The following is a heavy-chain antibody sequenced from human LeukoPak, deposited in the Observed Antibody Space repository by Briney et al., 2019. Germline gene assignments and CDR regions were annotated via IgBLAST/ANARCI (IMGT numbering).Heavy chain of an antibody. D-gene: IGHD6-13*01. Sequence: SETLSLTCAVYGGSFSGYYWSWIRQPPGKGLEWIGEINHSGSTNYNPSLKSRVTISVDTSKNQFSLKLSSVTAADTAVYYCARAKYSSSWKPYYYYYYMDVWGKGTTVTISS. J-gene: IGHJ6*03. V-gene: IGHV4-34*01. CDR3: ARAKYSSSWKPYYYYYYMDV. CDR1: GGSFSGYY. CDR2: INHSGST.